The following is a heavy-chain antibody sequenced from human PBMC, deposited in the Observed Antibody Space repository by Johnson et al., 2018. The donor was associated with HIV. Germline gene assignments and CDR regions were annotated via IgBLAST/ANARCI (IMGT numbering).Heavy chain of an antibody. Sequence: EQLVESGGGVVQPGRSLRLSCAASGFTISTFWMHWVRQVPGKGLMWVSRISGDGSSSSYADSVKGRFTISRDNAKNTLYLQLNSLRVEDTAIYYCARAQLLADDAFNNWGQGTMVTVSS. D-gene: IGHD6-6*01. CDR1: GFTISTFW. CDR3: ARAQLLADDAFNN. V-gene: IGHV3-74*02. CDR2: ISGDGSSS. J-gene: IGHJ3*02.